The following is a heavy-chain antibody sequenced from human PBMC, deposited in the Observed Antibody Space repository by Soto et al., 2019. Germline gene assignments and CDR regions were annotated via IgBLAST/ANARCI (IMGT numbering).Heavy chain of an antibody. V-gene: IGHV4-31*01. CDR3: ARGALTEQLAY. CDR2: ISDSVST. Sequence: QVQLQESGPGLVKPSQTLSLTCTVSGGSISSGAYYWSWLRQHPGKGLEWIGYISDSVSTYYTPSLKSPGTISADTSKSQFALKLNAVNAAETAIYDCARGALTEQLAYWGQGMLVTVSS. D-gene: IGHD6-6*01. CDR1: GGSISSGAYY. J-gene: IGHJ4*02.